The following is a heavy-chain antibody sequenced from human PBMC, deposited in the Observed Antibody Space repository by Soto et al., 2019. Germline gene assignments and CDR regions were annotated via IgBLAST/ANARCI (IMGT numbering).Heavy chain of an antibody. D-gene: IGHD4-17*01. CDR2: IYSGGTT. CDR3: AGDSTDGDFVDAFDV. CDR1: GFSVSINY. Sequence: ELQLVESGGGLVQPGGSLRLSCAASGFSVSINYVNWVRQAPGKGLEWVSVIYSGGTTHYADSVKGRFTIPRDTSKNTLYLQMNSLRVEDTAVYYCAGDSTDGDFVDAFDVWGQGTMVTVSS. J-gene: IGHJ3*01. V-gene: IGHV3-66*01.